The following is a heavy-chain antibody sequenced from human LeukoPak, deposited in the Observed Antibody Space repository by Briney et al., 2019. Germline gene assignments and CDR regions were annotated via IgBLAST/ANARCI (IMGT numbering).Heavy chain of an antibody. V-gene: IGHV4-34*01. D-gene: IGHD6-13*01. CDR2: INHSGST. Sequence: PSETLSLTCAVYGGSFSGYYWSWIRQPPGKGLEWIGEINHSGSTNYNPSLKSRVTISVDTSKNQFSLKLSSVTAADTAVYYCARDGIRYSSSWYRRRKPAFDPWGQGTLVTVSS. J-gene: IGHJ5*02. CDR3: ARDGIRYSSSWYRRRKPAFDP. CDR1: GGSFSGYY.